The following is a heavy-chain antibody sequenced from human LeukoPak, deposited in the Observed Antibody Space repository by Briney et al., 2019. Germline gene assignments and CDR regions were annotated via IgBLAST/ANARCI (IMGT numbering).Heavy chain of an antibody. D-gene: IGHD5-18*01. Sequence: SVKVSCKASGGTFTNYGFSRVRQAPGQGLEWMEGIIPMFGTVSYAQKFQGRVTVTTDASTSTAYMELRSLRFEDTALYYWARDRSGYSLGYALYYFDYWGQGTLVTVSS. CDR2: IIPMFGTV. J-gene: IGHJ4*02. CDR3: ARDRSGYSLGYALYYFDY. CDR1: GGTFTNYG. V-gene: IGHV1-69*05.